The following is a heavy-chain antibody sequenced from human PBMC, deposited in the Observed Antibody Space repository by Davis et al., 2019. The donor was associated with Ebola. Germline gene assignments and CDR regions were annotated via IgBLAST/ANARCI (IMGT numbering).Heavy chain of an antibody. CDR3: AKGSITIFGVVTDYYGMDV. Sequence: GESLKISCAASGFIFDDYAMHWVRQAPGKGLEWVSVISWDGGSTYYADSVKGGFTISSNNSKNSLYLQMNSLRAEDTALYYCAKGSITIFGVVTDYYGMDVWGQGTTVTVSS. CDR1: GFIFDDYA. D-gene: IGHD3-3*01. J-gene: IGHJ6*02. CDR2: ISWDGGST. V-gene: IGHV3-43D*03.